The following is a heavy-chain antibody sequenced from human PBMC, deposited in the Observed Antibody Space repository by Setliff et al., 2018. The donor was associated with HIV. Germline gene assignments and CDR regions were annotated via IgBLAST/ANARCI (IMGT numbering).Heavy chain of an antibody. D-gene: IGHD4-17*01. CDR1: GGSISSYY. J-gene: IGHJ4*02. Sequence: KPSETLSLTCTVSGGSISSYYWSWIRQPAGKGLEWIGRIYTSGSTNYNPSLKSRVTMSVDTSKNQFSLKLSSVTAADTAMYYRVRDDYGYNGKGFDYWGPGTLVTVSS. CDR3: VRDDYGYNGKGFDY. V-gene: IGHV4-4*07. CDR2: IYTSGST.